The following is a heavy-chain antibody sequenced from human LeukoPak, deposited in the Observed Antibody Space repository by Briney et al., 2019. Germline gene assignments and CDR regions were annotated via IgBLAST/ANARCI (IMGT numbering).Heavy chain of an antibody. D-gene: IGHD6-13*01. Sequence: GGSLRLSCAASGFTFSSYATSWVRQAPGKGLEWVSLISGGGTSTYYADSVKGRFTISRDNSKNTMYLQMNSLRAEDTAIYYCAKDVASRWTIEEAGISLYYFDSWGHGTQVTVSS. CDR2: ISGGGTST. J-gene: IGHJ4*01. CDR3: AKDVASRWTIEEAGISLYYFDS. CDR1: GFTFSSYA. V-gene: IGHV3-23*01.